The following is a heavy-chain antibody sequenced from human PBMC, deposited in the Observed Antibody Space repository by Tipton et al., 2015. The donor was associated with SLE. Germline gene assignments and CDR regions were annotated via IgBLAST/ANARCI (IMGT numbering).Heavy chain of an antibody. CDR1: GFTFSSYS. CDR2: INHSGST. CDR3: ARDEVGAGAFDI. V-gene: IGHV4-34*09. J-gene: IGHJ3*02. Sequence: LRLSCAVSGFTFSSYSMNWVRQAPGKGLEWIGEINHSGSTYYNPSLKSRVTISVDTSKNQFSLKLSSVTAADTAVYYCARDEVGAGAFDIWGQGTMVTVSS. D-gene: IGHD1-26*01.